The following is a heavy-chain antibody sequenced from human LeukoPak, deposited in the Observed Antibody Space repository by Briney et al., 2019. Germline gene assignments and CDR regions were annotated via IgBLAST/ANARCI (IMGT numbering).Heavy chain of an antibody. Sequence: PSETLSLTCAVSGYSISRGYYWGWIRQPPGKGLEWIGTIYHRGNTYYNPSLKSLVTISVDTSKNQFSLKLPSVTAADPAVYVCARLYSGSPDYWGQGTLVTVSS. J-gene: IGHJ4*02. V-gene: IGHV4-38-2*01. D-gene: IGHD5-12*01. CDR2: IYHRGNT. CDR1: GYSISRGYY. CDR3: ARLYSGSPDY.